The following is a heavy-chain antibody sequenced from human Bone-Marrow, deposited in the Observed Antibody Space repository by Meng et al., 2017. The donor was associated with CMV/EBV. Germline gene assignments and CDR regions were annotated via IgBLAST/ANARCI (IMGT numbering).Heavy chain of an antibody. J-gene: IGHJ4*02. CDR2: ITGGGGTT. CDR1: GVTFSSYA. Sequence: VCFGVTFSSYATSRVGQAPGKGLEWVSVITGGGGTTYYADSVKGRFTISRDNSKSTLYLHMNSLRAEDTAIYYCVYDFWSAYSFDYWGQGTLVTVSS. CDR3: VYDFWSAYSFDY. D-gene: IGHD3-3*01. V-gene: IGHV3-23*01.